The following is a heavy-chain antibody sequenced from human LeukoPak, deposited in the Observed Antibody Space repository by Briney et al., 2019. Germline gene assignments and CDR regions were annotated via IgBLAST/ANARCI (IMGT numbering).Heavy chain of an antibody. Sequence: GGSLRLSCAASGFTLSSYAMSWVRQAPGKGLDWVSAIIGSGSSTYYADSVKGRFTISRDNSKNTLFLQMNSLRAEDTAVYYCAKDRAQQLVLDFWGQGTLVTVSS. J-gene: IGHJ4*02. CDR1: GFTLSSYA. CDR2: IIGSGSST. D-gene: IGHD6-13*01. CDR3: AKDRAQQLVLDF. V-gene: IGHV3-23*01.